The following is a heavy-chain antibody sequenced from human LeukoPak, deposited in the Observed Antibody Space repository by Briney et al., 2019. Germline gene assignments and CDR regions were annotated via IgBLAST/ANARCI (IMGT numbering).Heavy chain of an antibody. V-gene: IGHV4-59*01. CDR1: GGSISSYY. Sequence: PSETLSLTCTVSGGSISSYYWSWIRQPPGKGLEWIGYIYYSGSTNYNPSPKSRVTISVDTSKNHFSLKLSSVTAADTAVYYCARAFYGDYVWYFDLWGRGTLVTVSS. CDR2: IYYSGST. J-gene: IGHJ2*01. D-gene: IGHD4-17*01. CDR3: ARAFYGDYVWYFDL.